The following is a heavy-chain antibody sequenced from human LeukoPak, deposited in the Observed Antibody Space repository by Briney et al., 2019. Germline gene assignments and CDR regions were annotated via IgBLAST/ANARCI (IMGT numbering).Heavy chain of an antibody. Sequence: ASVKVSCKASGYTFTSYDINWVRQATGQGLEWMGWMNPNSGNTGYAQKFQGRATMTRNTSISTAYMELSRLRSEDTAVYYCAMPYYDFWSGYYYFDYWGQGTLVTVSS. CDR1: GYTFTSYD. CDR2: MNPNSGNT. J-gene: IGHJ4*02. V-gene: IGHV1-8*01. CDR3: AMPYYDFWSGYYYFDY. D-gene: IGHD3-3*01.